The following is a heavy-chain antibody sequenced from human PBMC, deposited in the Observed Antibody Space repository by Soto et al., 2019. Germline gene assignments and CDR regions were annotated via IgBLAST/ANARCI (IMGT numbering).Heavy chain of an antibody. CDR2: IDFSGNI. D-gene: IGHD3-3*01. V-gene: IGHV4-39*01. Sequence: SETLSLTCTVSGGSISSRGYYWAWLGPPPGKGLEWVGWIDFSGNIYASPALKSRITISVDTDKNQFSLKMNSVTAEDTAVYYSAMHEWSKHPYGLHVWGPGTSVTVSS. CDR1: GGSISSRGYY. J-gene: IGHJ6*02. CDR3: AMHEWSKHPYGLHV.